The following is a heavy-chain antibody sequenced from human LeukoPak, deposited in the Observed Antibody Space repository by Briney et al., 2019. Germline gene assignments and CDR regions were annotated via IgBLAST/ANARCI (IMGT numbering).Heavy chain of an antibody. V-gene: IGHV1-46*01. D-gene: IGHD2-2*01. CDR3: ARPYCSSTSCYAFYFDY. CDR1: GYTFTNYF. Sequence: ASVKVSCKASGYTFTNYFLHWVRQAPGQGLEWMGLINPSGSSTLYAQKFQGRVTMTRDMSTTTDYMELSSLRSEDTAVYYCARPYCSSTSCYAFYFDYWGQGTLVTVSS. CDR2: INPSGSST. J-gene: IGHJ4*02.